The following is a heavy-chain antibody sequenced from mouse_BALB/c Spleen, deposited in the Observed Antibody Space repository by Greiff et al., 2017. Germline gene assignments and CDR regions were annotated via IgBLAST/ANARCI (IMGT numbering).Heavy chain of an antibody. CDR1: GFSLTSYG. D-gene: IGHD1-1*01. J-gene: IGHJ3*01. CDR3: AREGGYYGSSPWFAY. CDR2: IWAGGST. Sequence: VQVVESGPGLVAPSQSLSITCTVSGFSLTSYGVHWVRQPPGKGLEWLGVIWAGGSTNYNSALMSRLSISKDNSKSQVFLKMNSLQTDDTAMYYCAREGGYYGSSPWFAYWGQGTLVTVSA. V-gene: IGHV2-9*02.